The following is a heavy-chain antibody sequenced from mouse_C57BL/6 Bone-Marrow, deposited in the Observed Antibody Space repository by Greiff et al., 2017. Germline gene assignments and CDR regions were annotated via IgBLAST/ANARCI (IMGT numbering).Heavy chain of an antibody. CDR3: ARSGLWGSFDY. CDR2: INPGSGGT. D-gene: IGHD3-1*01. J-gene: IGHJ2*01. V-gene: IGHV1-54*01. Sequence: QVQLQQSGAELVRPGTSVKVSCKASGYAFTNYLIEWVKQRPGQGLEWIGVINPGSGGTNYNEKFKGKATLTADESSSTAYMQLSSLTSEDSAVYFCARSGLWGSFDYWGQGTTLTVSS. CDR1: GYAFTNYL.